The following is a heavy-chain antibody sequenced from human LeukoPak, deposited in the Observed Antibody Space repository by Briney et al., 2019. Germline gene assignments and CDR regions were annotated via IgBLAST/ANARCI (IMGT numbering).Heavy chain of an antibody. J-gene: IGHJ3*02. Sequence: GASVKVSCKASGYTFTSYYMHWVRQASGQGLEWMGIINPSGGSTTYAQKFQVRVNMTRDTSTSTVYIELSSLTSEDTAVYYCARDREDSGAYYGAFDIWGNRNIVSVSS. CDR2: INPSGGST. CDR1: GYTFTSYY. D-gene: IGHD3-22*01. V-gene: IGHV1-46*01. CDR3: ARDREDSGAYYGAFDI.